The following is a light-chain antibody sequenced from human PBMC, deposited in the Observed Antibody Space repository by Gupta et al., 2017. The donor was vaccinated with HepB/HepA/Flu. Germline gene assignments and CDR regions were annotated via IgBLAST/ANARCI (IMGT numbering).Light chain of an antibody. Sequence: DIVMTQSPDSLAVSLGERATINCKSSQSVLYSSNNKNYLAWYQQKPGQPPKLLIYWASTRESGVPDRFSGSGSGTDFTLTISGRQAEDVAVYYCQQDDTAPFTFGHGTKVDIK. J-gene: IGKJ3*01. CDR1: QSVLYSSNNKNY. CDR3: QQDDTAPFT. CDR2: WAS. V-gene: IGKV4-1*01.